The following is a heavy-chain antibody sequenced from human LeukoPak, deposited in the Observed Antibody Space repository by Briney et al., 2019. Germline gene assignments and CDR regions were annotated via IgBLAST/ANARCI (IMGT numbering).Heavy chain of an antibody. CDR1: GFRFNTYW. J-gene: IGHJ6*04. D-gene: IGHD3-10*02. CDR3: AELGITMIGGV. Sequence: GGSLRLSCAASGFRFNTYWMNWVRQAPGKGLEWVSYISSSGSTIYYADSVKGRFTISRDNAKNSLYLQMHSLRAEDTAVYYCAELGITMIGGVWGKGTTVTISS. CDR2: ISSSGSTI. V-gene: IGHV3-48*04.